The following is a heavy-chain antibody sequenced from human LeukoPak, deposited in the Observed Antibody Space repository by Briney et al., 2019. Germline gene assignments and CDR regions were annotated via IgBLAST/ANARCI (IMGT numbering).Heavy chain of an antibody. J-gene: IGHJ3*02. D-gene: IGHD3-22*01. CDR1: GGSISSYY. Sequence: SETLSLTCTVSGGSISSYYWSWIRQPPGKGLEWIGYIYYSGSTNYNPSLKSRVTISVDTSKNQFSLKLSSVTAADTAVYYCARGGPNYYDSSGYYYSAFDIWGQGTMVTVSS. CDR2: IYYSGST. CDR3: ARGGPNYYDSSGYYYSAFDI. V-gene: IGHV4-59*01.